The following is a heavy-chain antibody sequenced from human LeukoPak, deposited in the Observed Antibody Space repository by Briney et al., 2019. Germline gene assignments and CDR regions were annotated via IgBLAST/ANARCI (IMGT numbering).Heavy chain of an antibody. D-gene: IGHD3-3*01. Sequence: SETLSLTCAVYGGSFSGYYWSWIRQPPGKGLEWIGEINHSGSTNYNPSLKSRVTISVDTSKNQFSLKLSSVTAADTAVYYCARSTDHYDFWSGSPTEFDYWGQGTLVTVSS. CDR1: GGSFSGYY. V-gene: IGHV4-34*01. CDR3: ARSTDHYDFWSGSPTEFDY. CDR2: INHSGST. J-gene: IGHJ4*02.